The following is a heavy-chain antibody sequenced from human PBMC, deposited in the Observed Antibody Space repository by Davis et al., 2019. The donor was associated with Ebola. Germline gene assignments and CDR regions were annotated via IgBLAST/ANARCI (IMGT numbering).Heavy chain of an antibody. CDR1: GGSFSGYY. V-gene: IGHV4-59*01. J-gene: IGHJ6*02. D-gene: IGHD5/OR15-5a*01. Sequence: MPSETLSLTCAVYGGSFSGYYWSWIRQPPGKGLEWIGYIYYSGSTNYNPSLKSRVTISVDTSKNQFSLKLSSVTAADTAVYYCARDSVLGYGMDVWGQGTTVTVSS. CDR3: ARDSVLGYGMDV. CDR2: IYYSGST.